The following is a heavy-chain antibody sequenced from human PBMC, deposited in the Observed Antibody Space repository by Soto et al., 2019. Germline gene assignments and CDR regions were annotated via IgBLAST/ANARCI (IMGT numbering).Heavy chain of an antibody. D-gene: IGHD3-22*01. CDR1: GFTFSSYG. Sequence: GGSLRLSCAASGFTFSSYGMHWVRQAPGKGLEWVAVISYDGSNKYYADSVKGRFTISRDNSKNTLYLQMNSLRAEDTAVYYCAKEHYYDSSGYPYYYYYYGMDVGGQGTTVTVSS. J-gene: IGHJ6*02. CDR2: ISYDGSNK. CDR3: AKEHYYDSSGYPYYYYYYGMDV. V-gene: IGHV3-30*18.